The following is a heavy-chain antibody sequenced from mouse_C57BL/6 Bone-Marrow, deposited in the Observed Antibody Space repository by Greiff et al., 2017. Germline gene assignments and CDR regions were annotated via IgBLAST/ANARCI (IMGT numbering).Heavy chain of an antibody. Sequence: EVQLVESGGGLVQPGESLKLSCESNEYEFPSHDMSWVRKTPEKRLELVAAINSDGGSTYYPDTMERRFIISRDNTKKSLYLQMSSLRSEDTALYYCARQSTMITTGAMDYWGQGTSVTVSS. CDR1: EYEFPSHD. CDR2: INSDGGST. D-gene: IGHD2-4*01. J-gene: IGHJ4*01. CDR3: ARQSTMITTGAMDY. V-gene: IGHV5-2*01.